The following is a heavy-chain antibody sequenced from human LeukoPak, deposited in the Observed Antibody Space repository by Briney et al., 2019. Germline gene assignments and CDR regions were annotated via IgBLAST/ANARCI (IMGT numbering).Heavy chain of an antibody. CDR3: TRVGYIDEGIDY. Sequence: PGGSLRLSCAASGFTFSGYWMHWVRQVPGKGLVWVSRINDGGSYTTYADSVEGRFTIFRDNAKNSLYLQMNSLRAEDTAIYYCTRVGYIDEGIDYWGQGTLVTVSS. CDR1: GFTFSGYW. J-gene: IGHJ4*02. V-gene: IGHV3-74*03. D-gene: IGHD5-24*01. CDR2: INDGGSYT.